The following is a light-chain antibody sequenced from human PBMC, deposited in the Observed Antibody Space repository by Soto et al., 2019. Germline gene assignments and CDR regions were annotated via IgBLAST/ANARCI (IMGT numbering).Light chain of an antibody. CDR2: RAS. Sequence: EIVLTQSPGTLSLSPGERATLSCRASQTISSSFLAWYQQKPGQAPRLLIYRASRRAPGIPDRFSGSGSWTDFTLTLSRLEPEDFAVYYWHQFVSSPLNTFGPGTKVEIK. V-gene: IGKV3-20*01. CDR1: QTISSSF. J-gene: IGKJ3*01. CDR3: HQFVSSPLNT.